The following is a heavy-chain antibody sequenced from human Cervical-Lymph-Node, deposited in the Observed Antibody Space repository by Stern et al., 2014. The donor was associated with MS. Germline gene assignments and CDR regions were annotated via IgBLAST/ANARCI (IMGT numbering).Heavy chain of an antibody. V-gene: IGHV3-23*04. CDR2: ISSSGGSP. J-gene: IGHJ4*02. D-gene: IGHD6-13*01. CDR3: AKGDHASTWYTLIDY. Sequence: EVQLVQSGGGLVQPGGSLRLSCTASGFTFSNYAMRWVRQAPGRGLTWVSGISSSGGSPDYADSVTGRFTVSRDSSKNTLYLQMNTLRADDTAVYYCAKGDHASTWYTLIDYWGQGTLVTVSS. CDR1: GFTFSNYA.